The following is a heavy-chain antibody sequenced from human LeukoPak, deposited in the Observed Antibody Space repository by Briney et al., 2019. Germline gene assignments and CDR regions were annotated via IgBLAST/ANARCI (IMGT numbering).Heavy chain of an antibody. CDR2: INSNSGGT. Sequence: ASVKVSCKASGYTFTGYYMHWVRQAPGQGLEWMGWINSNSGGTNYAQKFQGRVTMTRDTSISTAYMELSRLRSDDTAVYYCARAYYYGSNGMDVGGQGTTVTVSS. V-gene: IGHV1-2*02. CDR3: ARAYYYGSNGMDV. D-gene: IGHD3-10*01. J-gene: IGHJ6*02. CDR1: GYTFTGYY.